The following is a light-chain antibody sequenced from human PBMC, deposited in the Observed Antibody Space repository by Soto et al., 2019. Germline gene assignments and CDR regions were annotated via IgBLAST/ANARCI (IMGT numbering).Light chain of an antibody. J-gene: IGKJ2*01. CDR2: DAS. CDR3: QQRSNWPVT. V-gene: IGKV3-11*01. Sequence: IVLTQSPGTLSLSPGERATLSCRARQSVSANFVAWYQQKPGQAPRLLIYDASNRATGIPARFSGSGSGTDFTLTISSLEPEEFAVYYCQQRSNWPVTFGQGTKLEIK. CDR1: QSVSAN.